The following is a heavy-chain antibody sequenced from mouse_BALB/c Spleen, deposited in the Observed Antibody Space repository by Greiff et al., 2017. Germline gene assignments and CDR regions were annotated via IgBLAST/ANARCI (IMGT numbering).Heavy chain of an antibody. V-gene: IGHV1S22*01. J-gene: IGHJ4*01. CDR2: IYPGSGST. CDR3: TRSAFYYSMDY. Sequence: LQQPGSELVRPGASVKLSCKASGYTFTSYWMHWVKQRPGQGLEWIGNIYPGSGSTNYDEKFKSKATLTVDTSSSTAYMQLSSLTSEDSAVYYSTRSAFYYSMDYWGQGTSVTVSS. CDR1: GYTFTSYW.